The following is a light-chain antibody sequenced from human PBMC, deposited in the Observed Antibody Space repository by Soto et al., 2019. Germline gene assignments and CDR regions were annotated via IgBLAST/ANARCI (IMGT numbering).Light chain of an antibody. CDR2: KAS. CDR1: QSISSW. Sequence: DIQMTQSPSTLSASVGDRVTITCRASQSISSWLAWYQRKPGKAPKLLIYKASSLGSGVPSRFSGSGSGTEFTLTISSLQPDDFATYYCQQYNIYYTFGQGTKLEIK. V-gene: IGKV1-5*03. J-gene: IGKJ2*01. CDR3: QQYNIYYT.